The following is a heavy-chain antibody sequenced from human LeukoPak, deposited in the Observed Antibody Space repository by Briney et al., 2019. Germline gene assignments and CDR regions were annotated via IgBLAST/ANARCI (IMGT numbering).Heavy chain of an antibody. CDR2: INPNSGGT. V-gene: IGHV1-2*02. D-gene: IGHD1-1*01. CDR3: ARDGVTGTTLNWYFDL. CDR1: GYTFTGYY. J-gene: IGHJ2*01. Sequence: ASVKVSCKASGYTFTGYYMHWVRQAPGQGLEWMGWINPNSGGTNYAQKFQGRVTMTRDTSISTAYMELSRLRSDDTAVYYCARDGVTGTTLNWYFDLWGRGTLVTVSS.